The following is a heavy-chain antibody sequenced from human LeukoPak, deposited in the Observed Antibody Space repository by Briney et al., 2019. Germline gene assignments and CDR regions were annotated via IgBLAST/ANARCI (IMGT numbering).Heavy chain of an antibody. V-gene: IGHV1-69*05. Sequence: ASVKVSCKASGGTFSSYAISWVRQAPGQGLEWMGGIIPIFGTANYAQKFQGRVTITTDESTSTAYMELRSLRSDDTAVYYCARAGGYCSSTSCYPSGYWGQGTLVTVSS. CDR1: GGTFSSYA. J-gene: IGHJ4*02. CDR2: IIPIFGTA. D-gene: IGHD2-2*01. CDR3: ARAGGYCSSTSCYPSGY.